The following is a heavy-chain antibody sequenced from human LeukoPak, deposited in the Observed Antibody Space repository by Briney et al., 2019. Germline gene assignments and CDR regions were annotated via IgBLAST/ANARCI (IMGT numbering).Heavy chain of an antibody. CDR1: GYTFTGYY. D-gene: IGHD5-18*01. CDR3: ARDPYSNYFDY. V-gene: IGHV1-2*02. CDR2: INPNNGGA. Sequence: ASVKVFCKASGYTFTGYYMHWVRQAPGQGLEWMGWINPNNGGANYAQKFQGRVTMTRDTSISTAYMELNRLRSDDTAVYYCARDPYSNYFDYWGQGTLVTASS. J-gene: IGHJ4*02.